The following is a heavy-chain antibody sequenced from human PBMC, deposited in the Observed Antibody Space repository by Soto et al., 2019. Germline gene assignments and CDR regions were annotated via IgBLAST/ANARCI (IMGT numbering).Heavy chain of an antibody. D-gene: IGHD3-22*01. CDR3: ARVVPGPPYYYDSSGYPNSDAFDI. CDR2: INSDGSST. Sequence: GGSLRLSCAASGFTFSSYWMHWVRQAPGKGLVWVSRINSDGSSTSYADSVKGRFTISRDNAKNTLYLQMNSLRAEGTAVYYCARVVPGPPYYYDSSGYPNSDAFDIWGQGTMVTVSS. V-gene: IGHV3-74*01. J-gene: IGHJ3*02. CDR1: GFTFSSYW.